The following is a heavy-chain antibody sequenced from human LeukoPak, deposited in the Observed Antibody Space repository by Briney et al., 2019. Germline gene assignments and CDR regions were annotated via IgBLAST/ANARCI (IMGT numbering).Heavy chain of an antibody. CDR3: ARHTRYNWFDP. D-gene: IGHD2-2*02. CDR1: GGSISSYY. J-gene: IGHJ5*02. CDR2: IYTSGST. V-gene: IGHV4-4*08. Sequence: SETLSLTCTVSGGSISSYYWSWIRQPPGKGLEWIGYIYTSGSTNYNPSLKSRVTISVDTSKNQFSLKLSSVTAADTAVYYCARHTRYNWFDPWGQGTLVTVSS.